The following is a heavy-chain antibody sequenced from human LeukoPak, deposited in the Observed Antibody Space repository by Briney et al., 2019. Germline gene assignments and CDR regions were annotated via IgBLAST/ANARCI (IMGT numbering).Heavy chain of an antibody. CDR1: GGSFSGYY. CDR3: GRSHHISAPFDV. V-gene: IGHV4-34*01. D-gene: IGHD2-21*01. Sequence: SETLSLTCAVYGGSFSGYYWSWLRQPPGKGLEWIGEMNHSGSTNYNPSLKSRVTISVDTSKNQFSLTLSSVTAPDPGEYYCGRSHHISAPFDVWGQGTLVTVSS. J-gene: IGHJ4*02. CDR2: MNHSGST.